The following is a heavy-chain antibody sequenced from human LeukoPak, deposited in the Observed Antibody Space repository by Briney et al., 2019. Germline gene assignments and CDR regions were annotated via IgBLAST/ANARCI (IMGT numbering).Heavy chain of an antibody. CDR3: AKDCITGTTGWFDP. Sequence: GGSLRLSCAASGFTFSSYAMSWVRQAPGKGLEWVSTIDGSDGSTYYADSVKGRFTISRDNSKNTLYLQMNSLRAEDTAVYCCAKDCITGTTGWFDPWGQGTLVTVSS. CDR1: GFTFSSYA. J-gene: IGHJ5*02. V-gene: IGHV3-23*01. CDR2: IDGSDGST. D-gene: IGHD1/OR15-1a*01.